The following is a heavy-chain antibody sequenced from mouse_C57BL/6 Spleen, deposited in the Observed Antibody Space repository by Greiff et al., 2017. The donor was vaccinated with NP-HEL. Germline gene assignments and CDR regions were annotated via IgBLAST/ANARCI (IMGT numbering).Heavy chain of an antibody. D-gene: IGHD2-5*01. Sequence: VQLQQPGAELVMPGASVKLSCKASGYTFTSYWMHWVKQRPGPGLEWIGEIDPSDSYTNYNQKFKGKSTLTVDKSSSTAYMQLSSLTSEDAAVYYCARGPYSNYAGFAYWGQGTLVTVSA. CDR1: GYTFTSYW. V-gene: IGHV1-69*01. J-gene: IGHJ3*01. CDR3: ARGPYSNYAGFAY. CDR2: IDPSDSYT.